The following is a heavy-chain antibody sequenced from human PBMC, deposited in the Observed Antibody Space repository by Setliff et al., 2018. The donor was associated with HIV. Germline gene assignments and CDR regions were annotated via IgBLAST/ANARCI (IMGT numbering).Heavy chain of an antibody. CDR1: GGSFSGCY. D-gene: IGHD6-13*01. Sequence: SETLSLTCAVYGGSFSGCYWSWIRQPPGKGLEWIGEINHSGSTFYNSSLRSRVTISIDTSKNQFSLKLTSVTAADTAVYYCARGGYSSSWYTYYGMDVWGQGTTVTVSS. CDR2: INHSGST. J-gene: IGHJ6*02. V-gene: IGHV4-34*01. CDR3: ARGGYSSSWYTYYGMDV.